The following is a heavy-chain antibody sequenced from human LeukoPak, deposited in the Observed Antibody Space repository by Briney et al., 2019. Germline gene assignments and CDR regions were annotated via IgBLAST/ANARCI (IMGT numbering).Heavy chain of an antibody. Sequence: GGSLRLSCAASGFTFSSYWMSWVRQAPGKGLEWVANIKQDGSEKYYVDSVKGQFTISRNNAKNSLYLQMNSLRAEDTAVYYCARVRSARPEYYYYMDVWGKGTTVTVSS. J-gene: IGHJ6*03. CDR1: GFTFSSYW. D-gene: IGHD6-6*01. CDR2: IKQDGSEK. CDR3: ARVRSARPEYYYYMDV. V-gene: IGHV3-7*01.